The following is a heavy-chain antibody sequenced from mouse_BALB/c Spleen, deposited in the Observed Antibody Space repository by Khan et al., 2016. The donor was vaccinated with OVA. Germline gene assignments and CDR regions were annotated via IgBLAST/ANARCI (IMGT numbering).Heavy chain of an antibody. V-gene: IGHV3-2*02. Sequence: EVQLQESGPGLVKPSQSLSFTCTVTGYSITSGYAWNWIRQFPGNKLEWMGYISYSGVTSYTPSLKSRISITRDTSKNQFFLQLTSVTTEDTATYYCARGNYYGYYFDYWGQGTTLTVSS. J-gene: IGHJ2*01. CDR2: ISYSGVT. D-gene: IGHD1-1*01. CDR3: ARGNYYGYYFDY. CDR1: GYSITSGYA.